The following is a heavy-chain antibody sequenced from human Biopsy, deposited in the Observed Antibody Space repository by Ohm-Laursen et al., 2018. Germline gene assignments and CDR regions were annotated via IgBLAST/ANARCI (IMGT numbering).Heavy chain of an antibody. Sequence: GSLRLSCTASGFTFSTYAMNWVRQAPGKGLEWVSSITDRSSHIYYADSVKGRFTIFRDNAKQSLYLQMNSLRDEDTAVYYCVGGGKDRPFDHWGQGILVTVSS. CDR1: GFTFSTYA. D-gene: IGHD4-23*01. J-gene: IGHJ4*02. CDR3: VGGGKDRPFDH. CDR2: ITDRSSHI. V-gene: IGHV3-21*01.